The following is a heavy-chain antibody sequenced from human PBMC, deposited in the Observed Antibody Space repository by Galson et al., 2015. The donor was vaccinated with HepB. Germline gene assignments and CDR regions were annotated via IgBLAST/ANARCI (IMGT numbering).Heavy chain of an antibody. CDR2: ICSDGTSE. CDR1: GFTFSAYG. D-gene: IGHD3/OR15-3a*01. V-gene: IGHV3-33*08. Sequence: SLRLSCAASGFTFSAYGMHWVRQAPGKGLEWVAVICSDGTSEYYADSVKGRFTISRDNSKNTLYLQLNSLRAEDTAVYYCARPYRPDGCDFLIEDWGRGTLVTVSS. CDR3: ARPYRPDGCDFLIED. J-gene: IGHJ4*02.